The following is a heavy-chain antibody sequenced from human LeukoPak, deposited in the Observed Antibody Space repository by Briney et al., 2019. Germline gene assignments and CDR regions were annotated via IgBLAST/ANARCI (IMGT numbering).Heavy chain of an antibody. CDR2: IIPIFGTA. CDR1: GYTFTSYH. Sequence: ASVKVSCKASGYTFTSYHMHWVRPAPGQGLEWMGGIIPIFGTANYAQKFQGRVTITADESTSTAYMELSSLRSEDTAVYYCARGLSRITMVRGVTDLNYYYYMDVWGKGTTVTISS. J-gene: IGHJ6*03. V-gene: IGHV1-69*13. D-gene: IGHD3-10*01. CDR3: ARGLSRITMVRGVTDLNYYYYMDV.